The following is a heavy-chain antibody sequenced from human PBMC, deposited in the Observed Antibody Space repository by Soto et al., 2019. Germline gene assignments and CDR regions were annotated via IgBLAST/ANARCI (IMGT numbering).Heavy chain of an antibody. CDR1: GFTFSNYD. CDR2: ITSHGHIT. CDR3: ARAVAVAADFDY. Sequence: GGSLRLSCSASGFTFSNYDMVWVRQAPGKGLEYISAITSHGHITYYADSVKGRFTITRDTSASTAYMELSSLRSEDTAVYYCARAVAVAADFDYWGQGTLVTVSS. J-gene: IGHJ4*02. V-gene: IGHV3-64*04. D-gene: IGHD6-19*01.